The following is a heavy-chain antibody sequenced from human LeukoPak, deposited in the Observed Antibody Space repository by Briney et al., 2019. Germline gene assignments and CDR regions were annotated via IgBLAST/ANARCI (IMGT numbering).Heavy chain of an antibody. V-gene: IGHV1-46*01. J-gene: IGHJ4*02. CDR3: ARDQEAFDY. CDR2: INPSDRST. Sequence: ASVKVSCKTSGYTFITYYMHWVRQAPGQGLEWMGIINPSDRSTYYAQKFQGRVTVTRDTSTSTVHMELSGLRSEDTAVYYCARDQEAFDYWGQGTLVTVSS. CDR1: GYTFITYY.